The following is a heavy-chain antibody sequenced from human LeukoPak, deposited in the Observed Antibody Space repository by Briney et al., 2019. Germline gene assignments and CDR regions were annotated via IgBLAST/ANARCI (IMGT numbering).Heavy chain of an antibody. CDR1: GFTISDYG. J-gene: IGHJ4*02. Sequence: GGSLRLSCSVSGFTISDYGMHWVRQAPGKGLEYVSFISSDGARTSYADSVKGRFIISRDNSKNTLSLQMSSLRSEDTAVYYCVKDRWVDYWGQGTLVTVSS. D-gene: IGHD4-23*01. CDR2: ISSDGART. V-gene: IGHV3-64D*08. CDR3: VKDRWVDY.